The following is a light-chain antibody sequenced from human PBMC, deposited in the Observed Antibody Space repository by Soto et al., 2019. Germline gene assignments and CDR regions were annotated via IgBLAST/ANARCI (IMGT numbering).Light chain of an antibody. Sequence: QSALTQPASVSGSPGQSITISCTGTSSDVGGYNYVSWYQHHPGKAPKLMIYEVSNRHSGVSDRFSGSKSGNTASLTISGLQAEDEADYYCSSYTSSSTLVFGTGTKLTVL. V-gene: IGLV2-14*01. CDR3: SSYTSSSTLV. J-gene: IGLJ1*01. CDR1: SSDVGGYNY. CDR2: EVS.